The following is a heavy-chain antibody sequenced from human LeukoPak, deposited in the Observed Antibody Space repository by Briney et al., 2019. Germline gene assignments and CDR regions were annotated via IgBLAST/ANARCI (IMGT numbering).Heavy chain of an antibody. J-gene: IGHJ4*02. CDR1: GGSISSYY. CDR2: INHSGST. CDR3: ARECSTSCYDY. Sequence: SETLSLTCTVSGGSISSYYWSWIRQPPGKGLEWIGEINHSGSTNYNPSLKSRVTISVDTSKNQFSLKLSSVTAADTAVYYCARECSTSCYDYWGQGTLVTVSS. D-gene: IGHD2-2*01. V-gene: IGHV4-34*01.